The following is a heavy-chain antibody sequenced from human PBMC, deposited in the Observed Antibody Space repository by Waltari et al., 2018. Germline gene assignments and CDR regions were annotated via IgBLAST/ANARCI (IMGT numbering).Heavy chain of an antibody. V-gene: IGHV3-9*01. D-gene: IGHD5-18*01. CDR2: ISWNSGSI. Sequence: EVQLVESGGGLVQPGRSLRLSWEAPGLPLDDCSFHWVGQATGKGLEWVSGISWNSGSIGYADSVKGRFTISRDNAKNSLYLQMNSLRAEDTALYYCAKGVGGYSPLGGMDVWGQGTTVTVSS. J-gene: IGHJ6*02. CDR3: AKGVGGYSPLGGMDV. CDR1: GLPLDDCS.